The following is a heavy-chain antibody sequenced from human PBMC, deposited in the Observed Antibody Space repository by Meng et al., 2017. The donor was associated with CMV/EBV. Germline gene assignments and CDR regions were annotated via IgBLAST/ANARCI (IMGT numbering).Heavy chain of an antibody. J-gene: IGHJ5*02. CDR3: ARVWRGRWFAP. CDR2: IRNKANSYTT. CDR1: GFTFTDPS. V-gene: IGHV3-72*01. Sequence: ASGFTFTDPSMDWVRLAPGKGLEWVGRIRNKANSYTTEYAASVKGRFTISRDDSKNSVYLQMNSLKTEDTAVYYCARVWRGRWFAPWGQGTLVTVSS. D-gene: IGHD2-21*01.